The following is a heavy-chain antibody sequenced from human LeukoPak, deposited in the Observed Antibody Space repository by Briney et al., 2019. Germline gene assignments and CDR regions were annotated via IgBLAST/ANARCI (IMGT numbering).Heavy chain of an antibody. D-gene: IGHD1-20*01. CDR1: GFTFSSYW. V-gene: IGHV3-74*01. J-gene: IGHJ6*02. CDR3: ARRGITGTTFYYYYGMDV. CDR2: INSDGSST. Sequence: GGSLRLSCAASGFTFSSYWVHWVRQAPGKGLAWVSRINSDGSSTSYADSVKGRFTISRDNAKNTLYLQMNSLRAEDTAVYYCARRGITGTTFYYYYGMDVWGQGTTVTVSS.